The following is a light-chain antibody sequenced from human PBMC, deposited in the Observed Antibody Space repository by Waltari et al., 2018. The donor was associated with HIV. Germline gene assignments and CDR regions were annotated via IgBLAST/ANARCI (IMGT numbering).Light chain of an antibody. Sequence: VQMTQSPSSLSASVGDRVTISCRANQGISKYLAWYQRKPGKGPELLIYHASTLRSGVPSRFSGRGSGTDFTLTISSLHPEDVATYYCQKYNSAPWAFGHGTKVEVK. CDR3: QKYNSAPWA. J-gene: IGKJ1*01. CDR2: HAS. CDR1: QGISKY. V-gene: IGKV1-27*01.